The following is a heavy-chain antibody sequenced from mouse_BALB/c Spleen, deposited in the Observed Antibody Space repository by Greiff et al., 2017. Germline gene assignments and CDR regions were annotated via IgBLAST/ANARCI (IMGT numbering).Heavy chain of an antibody. D-gene: IGHD4-1*01. J-gene: IGHJ4*01. CDR3: ARAGRGAMDY. CDR2: ISYSGST. V-gene: IGHV3-2*02. CDR1: GYSITSDYV. Sequence: EVQLQESGPGLVKPSQSLSLTCTVTGYSITSDYVCNLIRQLPGNQLGWVGFISYSGSTSYNPSLKSRITITRNTSKNQFFLQLNSVTTEDTATYYCARAGRGAMDYWGQGTTLTVSS.